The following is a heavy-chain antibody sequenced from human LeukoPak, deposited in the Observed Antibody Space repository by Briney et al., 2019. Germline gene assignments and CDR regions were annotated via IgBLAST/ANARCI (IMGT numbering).Heavy chain of an antibody. V-gene: IGHV1-46*01. D-gene: IGHD3-22*01. CDR2: INPSGGST. CDR3: ASVSDYYDSSGTRDY. CDR1: GYTFTSYY. Sequence: ASVKVSCKASGYTFTSYYMHWVRQAPGQGLEWMGIINPSGGSTSYAQKFQGRVTMTRDTSTSTVYMELSSLRSEDTAVYYCASVSDYYDSSGTRDYWSQGTLVTVSS. J-gene: IGHJ4*02.